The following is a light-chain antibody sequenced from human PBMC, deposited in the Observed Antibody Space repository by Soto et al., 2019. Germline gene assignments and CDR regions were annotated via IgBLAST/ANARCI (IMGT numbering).Light chain of an antibody. V-gene: IGKV1-39*01. J-gene: IGKJ1*01. CDR1: QSISTY. CDR2: GAS. CDR3: QQSYSTSWT. Sequence: DIPMTQSPSSLSASVGDRVTITCRASQSISTYLNWYQQKPGKAPKLLIYGASSLQSGVPSGFSSTGSAKDFTLTISSLPPEDFATYYCQQSYSTSWTFGQGTKVELK.